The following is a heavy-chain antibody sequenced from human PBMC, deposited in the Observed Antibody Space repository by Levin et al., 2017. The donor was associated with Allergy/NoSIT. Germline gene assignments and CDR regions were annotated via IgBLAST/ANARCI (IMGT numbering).Heavy chain of an antibody. Sequence: KSSETLSLTCAVSGGSVSSGGNSWSWIRQPPGKGLEWIGYIYETGDTFYNPSLRSRVTISLDRSKNHFSLNITSVTAADTAVYYCTRLHEWFDPWGQGSLVTVSS. CDR2: IYETGDT. CDR1: GGSVSSGGNS. D-gene: IGHD4-11*01. V-gene: IGHV4-30-2*01. CDR3: TRLHEWFDP. J-gene: IGHJ5*02.